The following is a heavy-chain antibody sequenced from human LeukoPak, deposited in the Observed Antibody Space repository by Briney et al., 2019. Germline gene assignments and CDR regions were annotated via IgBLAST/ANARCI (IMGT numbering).Heavy chain of an antibody. CDR2: INHSGST. J-gene: IGHJ4*02. CDR3: ARALFDWLFGY. V-gene: IGHV4-34*01. Sequence: SETLSLTCAVYGGSFSGYYWSWIRQPPGKGLEWIGEINHSGSTNYNPSLKSRVTISVDTSKNQFSLKLSSVTAADTAVYHCARALFDWLFGYWGQGTLVTVSS. CDR1: GGSFSGYY. D-gene: IGHD3-9*01.